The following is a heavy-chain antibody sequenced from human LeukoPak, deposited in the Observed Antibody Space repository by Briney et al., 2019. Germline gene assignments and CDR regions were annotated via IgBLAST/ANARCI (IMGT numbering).Heavy chain of an antibody. CDR3: TRDRTTITRGAFYI. Sequence: SETLSLTCTVSGDSISGYYWSWIRQPPGKGPEWIGDIHHSGSATYNPSLKSRVTISRDTSKNQFSLKLMSVTAADTAVYFCTRDRTTITRGAFYIWGPGTVVTVSS. J-gene: IGHJ3*02. D-gene: IGHD4-11*01. CDR1: GDSISGYY. CDR2: IHHSGSA. V-gene: IGHV4-59*01.